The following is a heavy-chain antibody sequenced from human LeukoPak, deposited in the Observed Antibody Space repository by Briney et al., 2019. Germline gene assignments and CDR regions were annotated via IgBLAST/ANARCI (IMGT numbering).Heavy chain of an antibody. V-gene: IGHV3-23*01. CDR3: AKDTVSYSGSYRFDY. CDR1: GFSVSNNY. D-gene: IGHD1-26*01. J-gene: IGHJ4*02. Sequence: QPGGSLRLSCAASGFSVSNNYMSWVRQAPGKGLEWVSASSGSGGSTYYADSVKGRFTISRDNSKNTLYLQMNSLRAEDTAIYYCAKDTVSYSGSYRFDYWGQGTLVTVCS. CDR2: SSGSGGST.